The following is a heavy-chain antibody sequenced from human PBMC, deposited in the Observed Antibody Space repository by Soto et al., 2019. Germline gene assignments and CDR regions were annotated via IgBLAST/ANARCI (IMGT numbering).Heavy chain of an antibody. CDR3: AKGLTVKGGYYYGMDV. D-gene: IGHD4-4*01. CDR1: GFTFSSHA. J-gene: IGHJ6*02. CDR2: ISGSGGST. V-gene: IGHV3-23*01. Sequence: SPRLPCAASGFTFSSHAMSWVRPAPGKGLEWVSAISGSGGSTYYADSVKGRFTISRDNSKNTLYLQMNSLRAEDTAVYYCAKGLTVKGGYYYGMDVWGQGTTVTVSS.